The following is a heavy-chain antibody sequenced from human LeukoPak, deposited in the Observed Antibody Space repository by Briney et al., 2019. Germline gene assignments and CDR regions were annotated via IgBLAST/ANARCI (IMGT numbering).Heavy chain of an antibody. J-gene: IGHJ5*02. CDR2: INHSGST. Sequence: SETLSLTCAVYGGSFSGYYWSWTRQPPGKGLEWIGEINHSGSTNYNPSLKSRVTISVDTSKNQFSLKLSSVTAADTAVYYCAMGIVVVPAAIFRFDPWGQGTLVTVSS. V-gene: IGHV4-34*01. D-gene: IGHD2-2*02. CDR1: GGSFSGYY. CDR3: AMGIVVVPAAIFRFDP.